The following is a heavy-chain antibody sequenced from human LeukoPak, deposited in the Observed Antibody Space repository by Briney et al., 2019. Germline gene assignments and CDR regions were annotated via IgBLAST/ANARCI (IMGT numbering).Heavy chain of an antibody. V-gene: IGHV3-21*01. J-gene: IGHJ4*02. Sequence: PGGSLRLSCGASGFTFSTYTMNWVRQAPGKGPEWVSCISSGSNYVYYADSVKGRFTISRDNAKNSLYLQMNSMRAEDTADYYCARGDLDTAMVRRYYFDYWGQGTLVTVSS. CDR3: ARGDLDTAMVRRYYFDY. D-gene: IGHD5-18*01. CDR2: ISSGSNYV. CDR1: GFTFSTYT.